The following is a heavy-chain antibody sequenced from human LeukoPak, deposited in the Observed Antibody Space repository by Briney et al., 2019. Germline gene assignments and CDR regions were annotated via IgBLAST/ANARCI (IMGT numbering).Heavy chain of an antibody. CDR1: GGSFSGYY. D-gene: IGHD2-21*02. Sequence: SETLSLTCAVYGGSFSGYYWSWIRQPPGKGLEWIGEINHSGSTNYNPSLKSRVTISVDTSKNQFSLKLSSVTAADTAVYYCARSLTYCGGDCYPNYFDYWGQGTLVTVSS. J-gene: IGHJ4*02. CDR2: INHSGST. CDR3: ARSLTYCGGDCYPNYFDY. V-gene: IGHV4-34*01.